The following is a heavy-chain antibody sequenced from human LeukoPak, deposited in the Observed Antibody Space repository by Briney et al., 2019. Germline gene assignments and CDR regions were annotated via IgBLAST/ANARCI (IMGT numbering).Heavy chain of an antibody. D-gene: IGHD6-19*01. V-gene: IGHV4-39*07. Sequence: PSETLSLTCTVSGGSINQKTDFWVWIRQPPGKGLEWIGEINHSGSTNYHPSLKSRVTISVDTSKNQFSLRLRSVTAADTAVYHCAREPDNSGQYTSWFDPWDQGTPVTVSS. CDR1: GGSINQKTDF. CDR3: AREPDNSGQYTSWFDP. CDR2: INHSGST. J-gene: IGHJ5*02.